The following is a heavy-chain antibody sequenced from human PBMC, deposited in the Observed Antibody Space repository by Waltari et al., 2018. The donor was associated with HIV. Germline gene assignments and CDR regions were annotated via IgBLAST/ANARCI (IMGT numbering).Heavy chain of an antibody. J-gene: IGHJ4*02. CDR3: ASFGGGGSLHTIFGVVIGH. V-gene: IGHV4-39*01. CDR2: IYYSGST. CDR1: GGSISSSSYY. Sequence: QLQLQESGPGLVKPSETLSLTCTVSGGSISSSSYYWGWIRQPPGKGLEWIGSIYYSGSTYYNPSLKSRVTISVDTSKNQFSLKLSSVTAADTAVYYCASFGGGGSLHTIFGVVIGHWGQGTLVTVSS. D-gene: IGHD3-3*01.